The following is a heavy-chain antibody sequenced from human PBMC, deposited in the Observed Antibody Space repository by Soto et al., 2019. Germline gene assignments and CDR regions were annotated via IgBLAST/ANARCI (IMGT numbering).Heavy chain of an antibody. D-gene: IGHD5-12*01. CDR2: VTPYKADT. Sequence: QAQLVQSGAEVKKAGASVRVSCKASGYTLTNYGVTWVRQAPGQGLEWLGRVTPYKADTNSAQNLQGRVTMAKDTSTNTAYLDLRSLRSHDTAVYFSATDGPSNSGNLYAFYIWGQGTMVTVSA. J-gene: IGHJ3*02. CDR3: ATDGPSNSGNLYAFYI. CDR1: GYTLTNYG. V-gene: IGHV1-18*04.